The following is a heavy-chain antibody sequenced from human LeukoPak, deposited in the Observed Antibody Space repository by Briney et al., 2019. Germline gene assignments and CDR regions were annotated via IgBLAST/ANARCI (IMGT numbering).Heavy chain of an antibody. J-gene: IGHJ3*02. CDR2: INHSGGT. Sequence: SETLSLTCAVYGGSFSGYYWSWIRQPPGKGLEWIGEINHSGGTNYNPSLKSRVTISVDTSKNQFSLKLSSVTAADTAVYYCARKVYYYDSSGYYGPVRAFDIWGQGTMVTVSS. CDR3: ARKVYYYDSSGYYGPVRAFDI. CDR1: GGSFSGYY. V-gene: IGHV4-34*01. D-gene: IGHD3-22*01.